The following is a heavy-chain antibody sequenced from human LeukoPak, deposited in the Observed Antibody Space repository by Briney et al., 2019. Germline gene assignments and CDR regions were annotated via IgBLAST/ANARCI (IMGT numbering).Heavy chain of an antibody. Sequence: GESLKISCQTSGYSFTDYWIHWVRQVPGKGPEWMGTIFPGDSDTRDSPSFQGQVTISVDKSISTAYLQWTSLKASDTAMYYCARRGDILTGYIIDYWGQGTLVTVSS. CDR3: ARRGDILTGYIIDY. V-gene: IGHV5-51*01. J-gene: IGHJ4*02. CDR2: IFPGDSDT. D-gene: IGHD3-9*01. CDR1: GYSFTDYW.